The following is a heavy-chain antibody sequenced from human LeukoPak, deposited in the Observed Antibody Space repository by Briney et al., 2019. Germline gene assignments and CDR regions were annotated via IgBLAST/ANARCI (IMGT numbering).Heavy chain of an antibody. D-gene: IGHD5-24*01. V-gene: IGHV3-21*01. CDR1: GFTVSSYS. J-gene: IGHJ4*02. CDR3: ARGRNAGGLAY. Sequence: GGSLRLSCAASGFTVSSYSMNWVRQAPGKGLEWVSSISSSSSYIYYADSVKGRFTISRDNSKNSLHLQMNSLRVEDTAIYYCARGRNAGGLAYWGQGVLVTVSS. CDR2: ISSSSSYI.